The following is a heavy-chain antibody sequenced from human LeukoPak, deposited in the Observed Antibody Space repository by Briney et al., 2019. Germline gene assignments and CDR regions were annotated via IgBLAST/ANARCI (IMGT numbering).Heavy chain of an antibody. V-gene: IGHV3-21*01. CDR2: ITGSSDYI. D-gene: IGHD3-10*01. Sequence: GGSLRLSCAASGFTFNNYAMTWIRQAPGKGLEWVSCITGSSDYIFYADSVRGRFTISRDNAKNSLYLQMNSLRAEDTAVYYCAKFKGHYGDSEYYFDYWGQGTLVTVSS. CDR3: AKFKGHYGDSEYYFDY. J-gene: IGHJ4*02. CDR1: GFTFNNYA.